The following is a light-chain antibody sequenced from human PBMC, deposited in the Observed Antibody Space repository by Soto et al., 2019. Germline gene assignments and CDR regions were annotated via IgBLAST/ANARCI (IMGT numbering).Light chain of an antibody. CDR2: GAS. V-gene: IGKV3-20*01. J-gene: IGKJ1*01. CDR1: QSVSSSH. Sequence: EIVLTQSPGTLSLSPGERATLSCRASQSVSSSHLAWYQLKPGQAPRLLIYGASSRATGIPDRFSGSESETDFTLTISRLQPEDSAVYYCQQYGRSPWTFGQGTKVEIK. CDR3: QQYGRSPWT.